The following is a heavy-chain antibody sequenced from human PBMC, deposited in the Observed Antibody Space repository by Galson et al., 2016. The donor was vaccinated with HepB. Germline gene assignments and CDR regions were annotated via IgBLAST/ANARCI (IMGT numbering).Heavy chain of an antibody. J-gene: IGHJ3*01. CDR1: SVSRDTVA. D-gene: IGHD1/OR15-1a*01. Sequence: SVSRDTVAWNWIRQSPSRGLEWLGRTYYRSKWLDDYASSVRGRIGISPDTSKNQFSLHLNSVTPEDTAVYYCARGGPNWNNGAFDFWGQGTTVIVSS. CDR2: TYYRSKWLD. V-gene: IGHV6-1*01. CDR3: ARGGPNWNNGAFDF.